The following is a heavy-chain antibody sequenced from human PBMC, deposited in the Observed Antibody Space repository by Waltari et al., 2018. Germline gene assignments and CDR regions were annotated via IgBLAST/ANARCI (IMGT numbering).Heavy chain of an antibody. V-gene: IGHV4-34*01. J-gene: IGHJ3*02. Sequence: QVQLQQWGAGLLKPSETLSLTCAVYGGSFSGYYWSWTRQPPGKGLEWIGEINHSGSTNYNPSLKSRVTISVDTSKNQFSLKLSSVTAADTAVYYCARGEQQLHAFDIWGQGTMVTVSS. CDR1: GGSFSGYY. CDR2: INHSGST. D-gene: IGHD6-13*01. CDR3: ARGEQQLHAFDI.